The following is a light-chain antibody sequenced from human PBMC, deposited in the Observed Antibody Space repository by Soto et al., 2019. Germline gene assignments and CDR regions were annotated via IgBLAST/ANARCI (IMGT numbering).Light chain of an antibody. V-gene: IGKV1-5*03. CDR3: QQYKSYPFT. CDR2: KAS. CDR1: QSFSSD. J-gene: IGKJ3*01. Sequence: DIQMTQSPSTLSASVGDRVTITCRASQSFSSDLAWYQQKPGKAPKLLIYKASSLESGVPTRFSGSASGTESTLTISSLQPDDFAIYYCQQYKSYPFTFGPGTKVDIK.